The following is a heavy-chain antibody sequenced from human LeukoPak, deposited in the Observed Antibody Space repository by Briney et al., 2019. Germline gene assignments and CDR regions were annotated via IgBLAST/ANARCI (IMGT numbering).Heavy chain of an antibody. D-gene: IGHD3-10*01. CDR3: ARDREPITMVRGVDY. V-gene: IGHV3-69-1*01. CDR2: ISSSSYI. J-gene: IGHJ4*02. Sequence: GGSLRLSCAASGFTFGDYAMHWVRQAPGKGLEWVSSISSSSYIYYADSVKGRFTISRDNAKNSLYLQMNSLRAEDTAVYYCARDREPITMVRGVDYWGQGTLVTVSS. CDR1: GFTFGDYA.